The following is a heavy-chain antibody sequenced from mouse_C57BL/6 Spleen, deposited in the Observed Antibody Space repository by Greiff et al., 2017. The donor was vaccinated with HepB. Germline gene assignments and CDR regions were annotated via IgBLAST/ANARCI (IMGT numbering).Heavy chain of an antibody. D-gene: IGHD2-1*01. J-gene: IGHJ4*01. V-gene: IGHV1-50*01. Sequence: QVQLQQPGAELVKPGASVKLSCKASGYTFTSYWRRWVKQRPGQGLEWIGEIDPSDSYTNYNQKFKGKATLTVDTSSSTAYMQLSSLTSEDSAVYYCARSLLWNAMDYWGQGTSVTVSS. CDR3: ARSLLWNAMDY. CDR2: IDPSDSYT. CDR1: GYTFTSYW.